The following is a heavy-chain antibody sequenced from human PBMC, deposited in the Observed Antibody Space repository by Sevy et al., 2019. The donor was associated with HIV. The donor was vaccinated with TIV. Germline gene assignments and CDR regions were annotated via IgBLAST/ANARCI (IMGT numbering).Heavy chain of an antibody. CDR3: AREVGYGEDWFDP. CDR1: GGSFSGYY. CDR2: INHSGST. Sequence: SETLSLTCAVYGGSFSGYYWSWIRQPPGKGLEWIGEINHSGSTNYNPSLKSRVTISVDTSKNQFSLKLSSVTAADTAVYYCAREVGYGEDWFDPWGRGTLVTVSS. J-gene: IGHJ5*02. V-gene: IGHV4-34*01. D-gene: IGHD4-17*01.